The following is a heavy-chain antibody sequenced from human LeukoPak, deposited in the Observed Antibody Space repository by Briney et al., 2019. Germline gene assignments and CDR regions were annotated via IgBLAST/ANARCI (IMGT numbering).Heavy chain of an antibody. Sequence: GESLKISCKGSGYSFTSYWIDWVRQMPGKGLEWMGIIYPGDSDTRYSPSFQGQVTISADKSISTAYLQWSSLKASDTAMYYCARRISTVTTSDYFDYWGQGTLVTVSS. J-gene: IGHJ4*02. V-gene: IGHV5-51*01. CDR3: ARRISTVTTSDYFDY. D-gene: IGHD4-17*01. CDR1: GYSFTSYW. CDR2: IYPGDSDT.